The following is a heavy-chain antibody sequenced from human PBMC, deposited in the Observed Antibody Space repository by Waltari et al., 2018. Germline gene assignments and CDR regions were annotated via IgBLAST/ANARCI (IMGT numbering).Heavy chain of an antibody. CDR2: IIPIFGSA. CDR1: GGTFSSYA. V-gene: IGHV1-69*14. CDR3: ASSDTGEGAFDI. Sequence: QVQLVQSGAEVKKPGSSVKVSCKASGGTFSSYAISWVRQAPGHGLEWMGGIIPIFGSATYAQKFQGRVTITADKSTSTAYMELSSLRSEDTAVYYCASSDTGEGAFDIWGQGTMVTVSS. J-gene: IGHJ3*02. D-gene: IGHD7-27*01.